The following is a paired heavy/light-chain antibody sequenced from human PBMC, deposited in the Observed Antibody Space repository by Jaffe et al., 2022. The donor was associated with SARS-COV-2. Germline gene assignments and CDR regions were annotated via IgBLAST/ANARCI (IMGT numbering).Heavy chain of an antibody. Sequence: QLVESGGGLVHPGGSLRLSCVVSEFTVSLNFMSWVRQVPGKGLELVSVLYSGGRTHYADSVRGRFTIFRDDSKNAVYLQMNSLRVEDTAVYFCARTALFWQSTDYFDYWGQGILVTVSS. CDR2: LYSGGRT. CDR3: ARTALFWQSTDYFDY. D-gene: IGHD3-3*01. CDR1: EFTVSLNF. J-gene: IGHJ4*02. V-gene: IGHV3-66*02.
Light chain of an antibody. J-gene: IGKJ3*01. CDR2: GAS. V-gene: IGKV3-20*01. CDR1: QSVSSY. CDR3: QQYGSSPEVT. Sequence: ENVLTQSPGTLSLSPGERATLSCRASQSVSSYLAWYQQKPGQAPRLLIYGASSRATGIPDRFSGSGSGTDFTLTISRLEPEDFAVYYCQQYGSSPEVTFGPGTKLDIK.